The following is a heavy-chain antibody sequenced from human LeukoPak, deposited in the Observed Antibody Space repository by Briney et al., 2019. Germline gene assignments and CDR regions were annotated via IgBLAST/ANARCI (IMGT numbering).Heavy chain of an antibody. CDR2: MNPNSGNT. V-gene: IGHV1-8*01. J-gene: IGHJ3*02. Sequence: GASVKVSCKASGYTFTSYDINWVRQATGQGLEWMGWMNPNSGNTGYAQKFQGRVTMTRNTSISTAYMELSSLRSEDTAVYYCARELYDSPAFDIWGQGIMVTVSS. CDR3: ARELYDSPAFDI. CDR1: GYTFTSYD. D-gene: IGHD3-22*01.